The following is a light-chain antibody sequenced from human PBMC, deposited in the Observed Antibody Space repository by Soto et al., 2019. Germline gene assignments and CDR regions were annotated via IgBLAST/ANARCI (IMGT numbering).Light chain of an antibody. J-gene: IGKJ1*01. Sequence: ETVLTQSPGTLSLSPGERATLSCRASQSLSSGYLAWYQQKPGQAPRILIYAASSRATGIPDRFSGSGSGTDFSLTINRLEPEDSAVYYCQQYDTSPRTFGQGTKVDIK. CDR3: QQYDTSPRT. CDR1: QSLSSGY. CDR2: AAS. V-gene: IGKV3-20*01.